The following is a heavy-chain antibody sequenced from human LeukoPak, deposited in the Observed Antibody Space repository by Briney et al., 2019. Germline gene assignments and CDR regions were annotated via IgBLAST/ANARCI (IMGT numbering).Heavy chain of an antibody. CDR3: ARDPIAAAGDNWFDP. J-gene: IGHJ5*02. V-gene: IGHV3-21*01. D-gene: IGHD6-13*01. CDR2: ISSSSSYI. CDR1: GFTFSSYS. Sequence: PGGSLRLSCAASGFTFSSYSMNWVRQAPGKGLEWVSSISSSSSYIYYADSVKGRFTISRDNAKNLLYLQMNSLRAEDTAVYYCARDPIAAAGDNWFDPWGQGTLVTVSS.